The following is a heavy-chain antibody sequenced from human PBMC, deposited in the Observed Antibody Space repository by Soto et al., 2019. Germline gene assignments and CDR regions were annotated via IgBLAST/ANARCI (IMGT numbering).Heavy chain of an antibody. CDR1: GGSFSGYY. D-gene: IGHD3-22*01. Sequence: PSETLSLTCAVYGGSFSGYYWSWIRQPPGKGLEWIGEINHSGSTNYNPSLKSRVTISVDTSKNQFSLKLSSVTAVDTAVYYCARARNYYDSSGYYNNWFDPWGQGTLVTAPQ. J-gene: IGHJ5*02. CDR2: INHSGST. CDR3: ARARNYYDSSGYYNNWFDP. V-gene: IGHV4-34*01.